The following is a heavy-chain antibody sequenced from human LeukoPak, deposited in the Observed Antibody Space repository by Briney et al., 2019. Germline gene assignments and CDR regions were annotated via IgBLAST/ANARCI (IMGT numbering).Heavy chain of an antibody. CDR1: GYTFTSYG. Sequence: ASVKVSCKASGYTFTSYGISWVRQAPGQGLEWMGRINPNSGGTNYAQKFQGRVTMTRDTSASTAYMELSSLRSEDTAVYYCARDTAGTYWGQGTLVTVSS. V-gene: IGHV1-18*01. CDR3: ARDTAGTY. CDR2: INPNSGGT. D-gene: IGHD6-13*01. J-gene: IGHJ4*02.